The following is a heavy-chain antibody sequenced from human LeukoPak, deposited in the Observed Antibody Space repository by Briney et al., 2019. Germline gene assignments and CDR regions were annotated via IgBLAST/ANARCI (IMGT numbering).Heavy chain of an antibody. D-gene: IGHD2-15*01. CDR3: AKAAAGYCSGHPCPPDH. J-gene: IGHJ4*02. Sequence: PGGSLRLSCAASGFIFSTYGMHWVRQAPGKGLEGVAVIWYDGSNKYYADSVKGRFTICRDDSKNTVYLQMNSLRAEDTAVYYCAKAAAGYCSGHPCPPDHWGQGTLVTVSS. CDR2: IWYDGSNK. CDR1: GFIFSTYG. V-gene: IGHV3-33*06.